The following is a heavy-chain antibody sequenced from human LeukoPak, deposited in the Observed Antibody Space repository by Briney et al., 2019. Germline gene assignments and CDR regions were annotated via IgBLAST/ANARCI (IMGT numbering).Heavy chain of an antibody. CDR1: GGSFSGYY. D-gene: IGHD6-13*01. V-gene: IGHV4-34*01. CDR2: INHSGST. CDR3: ACASIAAENYYYYYGMDV. Sequence: SETLSLTCAVYGGSFSGYYWSWIRQPPGKGLEWIGEINHSGSTNYNPSLKSRVTISVDTSKNQFSLKLSSVTAADTAVYYCACASIAAENYYYYYGMDVWGQGTTVTVS. J-gene: IGHJ6*02.